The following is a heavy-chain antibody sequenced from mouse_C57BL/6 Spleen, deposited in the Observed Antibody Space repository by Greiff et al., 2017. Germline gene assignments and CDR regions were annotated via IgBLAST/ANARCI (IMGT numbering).Heavy chain of an antibody. CDR3: ARSGSNYVLFDY. Sequence: EVQLQQSGPELVKPGASVKISCKASGYTFTDYYMNWVKQSHGKSLEWIGDINPNNGGTSYNQKFKGKATLTVDKSSSTAYMELRSLTSEDSAVYYCARSGSNYVLFDYWGQGTTLTVSS. V-gene: IGHV1-26*01. J-gene: IGHJ2*01. CDR1: GYTFTDYY. D-gene: IGHD2-5*01. CDR2: INPNNGGT.